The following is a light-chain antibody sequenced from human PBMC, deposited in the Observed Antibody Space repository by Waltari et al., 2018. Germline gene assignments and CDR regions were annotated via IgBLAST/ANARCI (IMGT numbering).Light chain of an antibody. V-gene: IGLV3-1*01. CDR3: QAWDSSTVL. J-gene: IGLJ2*01. Sequence: SSELTPPPSLSVSPGQTATITCSGDNLGNKYGSWYQQKPGQSPVLVIYQDRKGPSGIPERFSGTNSENTASLTISGTQAMDEADYYCQAWDSSTVLFGGGTKLTVL. CDR1: NLGNKY. CDR2: QDR.